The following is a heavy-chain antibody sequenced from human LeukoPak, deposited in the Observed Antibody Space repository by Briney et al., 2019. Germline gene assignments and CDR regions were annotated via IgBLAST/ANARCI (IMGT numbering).Heavy chain of an antibody. CDR3: ARGTGRERQYYDFWSGSKYYFDY. CDR1: GGSISSYY. D-gene: IGHD3-3*01. CDR2: IYYSGST. V-gene: IGHV4-59*01. Sequence: PSETLSLTCTVSGGSISSYYWSWIRQPPGKGLEWIGYIYYSGSTNYNPSLKSRVTISVDTSKNQFSLKLSSVTAADTAVYYCARGTGRERQYYDFWSGSKYYFDYWGQGTLVTVSS. J-gene: IGHJ4*02.